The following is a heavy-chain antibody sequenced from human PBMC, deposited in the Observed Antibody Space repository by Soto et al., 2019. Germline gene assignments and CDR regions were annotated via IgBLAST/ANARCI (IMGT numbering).Heavy chain of an antibody. CDR1: VEGLSVDT. CDR3: ASYPAIY. Sequence: NRARKTSVEGLSVDTGSWVRQAPGQGLEWMGRIIPILGIANYAQKFQGRVTITADKSTSTAYMELSSLRSEDTAVYYCASYPAIYWGQGTLVTVSS. V-gene: IGHV1-69*02. J-gene: IGHJ4*02. CDR2: IIPILGIA.